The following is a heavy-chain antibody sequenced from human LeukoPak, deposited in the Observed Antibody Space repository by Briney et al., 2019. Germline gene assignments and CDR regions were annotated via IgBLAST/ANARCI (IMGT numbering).Heavy chain of an antibody. V-gene: IGHV3-74*01. CDR2: INSDGSST. CDR1: GFTFDDYA. Sequence: GGSLRLSCAASGFTFDDYAMHWVRQAPGKGLVWVSRINSDGSSTSYADSVKGRFTISRDNAKNTLYLQMNSLRAEDTAVYYCAKDVRNWFDPWGQGTLVTVSS. J-gene: IGHJ5*02. CDR3: AKDVRNWFDP.